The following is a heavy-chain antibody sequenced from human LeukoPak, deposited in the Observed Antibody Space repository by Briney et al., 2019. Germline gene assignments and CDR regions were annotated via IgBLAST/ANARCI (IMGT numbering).Heavy chain of an antibody. J-gene: IGHJ4*02. D-gene: IGHD3-22*01. CDR2: ITPIFGIA. CDR1: GGTFSSYA. V-gene: IGHV1-69*04. Sequence: SVKVSCKASGGTFSSYAISWVRQAPGQGLEWMGRITPIFGIANYAQKFQGRVTITADKSTSTAYMELSSLRSEDTAVYYCARDMTYDSSGPFDYWGQGTLVTVSS. CDR3: ARDMTYDSSGPFDY.